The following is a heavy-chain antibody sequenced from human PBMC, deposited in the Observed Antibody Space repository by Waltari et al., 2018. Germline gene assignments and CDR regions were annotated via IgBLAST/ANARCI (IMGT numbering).Heavy chain of an antibody. D-gene: IGHD3-22*01. J-gene: IGHJ4*02. V-gene: IGHV4-4*07. Sequence: QVQLQESGPGLVKPSETLSLTCTVSGGSISSYYWSWIRQPAGKGLEWIGRIYTSGSTNYIPSLKSRVTMSVDTSKNQFSLKLSSVTAADTAVYYCARGPSDYYDSSGYVDYWGQGTLVTVSS. CDR3: ARGPSDYYDSSGYVDY. CDR1: GGSISSYY. CDR2: IYTSGST.